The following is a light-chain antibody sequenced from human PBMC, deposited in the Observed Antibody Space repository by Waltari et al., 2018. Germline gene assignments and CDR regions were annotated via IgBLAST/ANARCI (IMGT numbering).Light chain of an antibody. J-gene: IGKJ1*01. CDR2: GAP. CDR1: QSVSSGY. CDR3: QQYGSSPWT. Sequence: EIVLTQSPGTLSLSPGERAAPPCRASQSVSSGYLAWYQQKPGQAPRLLIFGAPNRATGIPDRFSGSGSGTDFTVTISRLEPEDFAVYYCQQYGSSPWTFGQGTKVEIK. V-gene: IGKV3-20*01.